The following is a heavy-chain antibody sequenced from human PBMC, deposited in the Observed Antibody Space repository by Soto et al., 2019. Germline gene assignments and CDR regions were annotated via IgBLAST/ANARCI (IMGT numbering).Heavy chain of an antibody. CDR3: ARGTHSYSGSHELDA. D-gene: IGHD1-26*01. CDR1: GFIFGDHV. J-gene: IGHJ5*02. Sequence: EVQLVESGGRLVQRGGSLRLSCSGSGFIFGDHVMDWVRQAPGKGLEWVAGISGSGNSPFFRDSVKGRFTISRDNSKNTVYLEMSNLRDEDSAMYFCARGTHSYSGSHELDAWGLGTLVTVSS. V-gene: IGHV3-23*04. CDR2: ISGSGNSP.